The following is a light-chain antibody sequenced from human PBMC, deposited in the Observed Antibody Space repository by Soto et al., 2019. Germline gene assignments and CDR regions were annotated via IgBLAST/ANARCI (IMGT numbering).Light chain of an antibody. CDR1: QSVHSN. V-gene: IGKV3-15*01. J-gene: IGKJ4*01. Sequence: EKVMTQSPAALSVSPGERATLSCRASQSVHSNLAWYQQKPGQAPRLLLDGASTRATGVPARFSGSASGTECTRTISSLQSEDYAGYYCPQYNDWPLTFGGGTMVEIK. CDR3: PQYNDWPLT. CDR2: GAS.